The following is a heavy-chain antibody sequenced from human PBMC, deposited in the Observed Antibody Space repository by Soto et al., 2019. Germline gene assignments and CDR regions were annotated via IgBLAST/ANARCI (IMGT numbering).Heavy chain of an antibody. CDR3: AREVVVVVAATAWFDP. J-gene: IGHJ5*02. D-gene: IGHD2-15*01. Sequence: QVQLVESGRGVVQPGRSLRLSCAASGFTFSSYGMHWVRQAPGKGLEWVAVIWYDGSNKYYADSVKGRFTISRDNSKNTRYLQMNSLRAEDTAVYYCAREVVVVVAATAWFDPWGQGTLVTVSS. V-gene: IGHV3-33*01. CDR1: GFTFSSYG. CDR2: IWYDGSNK.